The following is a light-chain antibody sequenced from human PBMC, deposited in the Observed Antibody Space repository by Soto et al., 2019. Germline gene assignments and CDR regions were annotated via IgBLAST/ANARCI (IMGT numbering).Light chain of an antibody. CDR2: KAS. Sequence: DIPMTQSPSTLSGSVGDRATIICRASQTISSWLAWYQQKPGKAPKLLIYKASTLKSGVPSRFSGSGSGTEFTLTISSLQPDDFATYYCQHYNSYSEAFGQGTKVDIK. J-gene: IGKJ1*01. CDR3: QHYNSYSEA. V-gene: IGKV1-5*03. CDR1: QTISSW.